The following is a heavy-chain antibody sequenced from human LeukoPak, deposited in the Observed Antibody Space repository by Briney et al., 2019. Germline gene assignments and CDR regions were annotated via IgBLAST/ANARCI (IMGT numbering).Heavy chain of an antibody. CDR1: GFTFSSYA. J-gene: IGHJ4*02. V-gene: IGHV3-30-3*01. CDR3: ARGRYFDY. Sequence: GGSLRLSCAASGFTFSSYAMHWVRQAPGKGLEWEAVISYDGSNKYCADSVKGRFTISRDNSKNTLYLQMNSLRAEDTAVYYCARGRYFDYWGQGTLVTVSS. CDR2: ISYDGSNK.